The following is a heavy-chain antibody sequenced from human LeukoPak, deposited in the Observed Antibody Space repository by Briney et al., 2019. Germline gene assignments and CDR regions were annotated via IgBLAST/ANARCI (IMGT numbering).Heavy chain of an antibody. J-gene: IGHJ4*02. CDR3: ARHLLGYCSGTSCNNGGY. Sequence: GGSLRLSCAASGFTFSSYAMHWVRQAPGKGLEWVAVISYDGSNKYYADSVKGRFTISRDNAKNSLYLQMNSLRAEDTAVYYCARHLLGYCSGTSCNNGGYWGQGTLVTVSS. D-gene: IGHD2-2*01. CDR1: GFTFSSYA. V-gene: IGHV3-30-3*01. CDR2: ISYDGSNK.